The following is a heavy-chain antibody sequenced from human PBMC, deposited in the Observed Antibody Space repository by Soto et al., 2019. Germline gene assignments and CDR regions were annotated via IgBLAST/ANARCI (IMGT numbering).Heavy chain of an antibody. CDR2: IYYSGST. CDR1: GGSISSGGYY. Sequence: QVQLQESGPGLVKPSQTLSLTCTVSGGSISSGGYYWSWIRQHPGKGLEWIGYIYYSGSTYYNPSLKSRVTISVETSKYQFSLKLSSVTAADTAVYYCARGLGSGSHFDAFDIWGQGTMVTVSS. J-gene: IGHJ3*02. V-gene: IGHV4-31*03. CDR3: ARGLGSGSHFDAFDI. D-gene: IGHD3-10*01.